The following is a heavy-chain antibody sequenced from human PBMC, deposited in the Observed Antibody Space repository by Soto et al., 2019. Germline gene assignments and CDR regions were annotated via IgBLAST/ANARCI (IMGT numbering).Heavy chain of an antibody. J-gene: IGHJ6*02. CDR2: INPSGGST. Sequence: GASVKVSCKASGYTFTSYYMHWVRQAPGQGLEWMGIINPSGGSTSYAQKFQGRVTMTRDTSTSTVYMELSSLRSEDTAVYYCARDTKDTAMEDYYYYGMDVWGQGTTVTVSS. CDR3: ARDTKDTAMEDYYYYGMDV. V-gene: IGHV1-46*01. D-gene: IGHD5-18*01. CDR1: GYTFTSYY.